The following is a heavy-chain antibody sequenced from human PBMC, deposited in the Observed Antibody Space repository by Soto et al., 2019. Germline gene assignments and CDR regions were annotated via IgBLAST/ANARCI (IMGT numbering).Heavy chain of an antibody. CDR1: GGSISSSNW. Sequence: SETLSLTCAVSGGSISSSNWWGWVRQPPGKGLEWIGEIYYSGSTNYNPSLKSRVTISVDTSKSQFSLKLSSVTAADTAVYYCARAPPSSLSPYFDYWGQGTLVTVSS. CDR3: ARAPPSSLSPYFDY. V-gene: IGHV4-4*02. CDR2: IYYSGST. J-gene: IGHJ4*02. D-gene: IGHD6-6*01.